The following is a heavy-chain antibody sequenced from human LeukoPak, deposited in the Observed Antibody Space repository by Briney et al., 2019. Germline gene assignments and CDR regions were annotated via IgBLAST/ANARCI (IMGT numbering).Heavy chain of an antibody. CDR1: GGSFSGYY. V-gene: IGHV4-34*01. CDR2: INHSGST. D-gene: IGHD3-10*01. J-gene: IGHJ4*02. CDR3: ARGSAGSGRGYFDY. Sequence: SETLSLTCAVYGGSFSGYYWSWIRQPPGKGLEWIGEINHSGSTNYNPSLKSRVTISVDTSKNQFSLKLSSVTAADTAVYYCARGSAGSGRGYFDYWGQGTLVTVSS.